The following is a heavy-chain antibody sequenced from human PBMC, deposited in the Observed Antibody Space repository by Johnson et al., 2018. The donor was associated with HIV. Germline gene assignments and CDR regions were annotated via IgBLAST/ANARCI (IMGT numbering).Heavy chain of an antibody. Sequence: VHLVESGGGLVQPGGSLRLSCAASGFTVSSNYMSWVRQAPGKGLEWVSVIYSGGSTYYADSVKGRFTISRDNSKNTLYLQMNSLRAEDTAVYYCARGEGSGWHLAGAFDIWGQGTMVTVSS. CDR1: GFTVSSNY. J-gene: IGHJ3*02. D-gene: IGHD6-19*01. V-gene: IGHV3-66*01. CDR3: ARGEGSGWHLAGAFDI. CDR2: IYSGGST.